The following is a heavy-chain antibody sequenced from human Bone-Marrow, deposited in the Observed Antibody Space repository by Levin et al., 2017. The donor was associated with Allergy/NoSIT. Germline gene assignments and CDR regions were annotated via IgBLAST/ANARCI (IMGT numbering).Heavy chain of an antibody. CDR3: ARTNTISAAGYFDY. V-gene: IGHV3-30-3*01. D-gene: IGHD6-13*01. J-gene: IGHJ4*02. CDR2: ISYDGSNK. Sequence: GESLKISCAASGFTFSNYAMHWVRQAPGRGLEWVAVISYDGSNKNYADSVKGRFTISRDNSKNTLYLQMNSLRAEETAVYYCARTNTISAAGYFDYWGQGPLVTVSS. CDR1: GFTFSNYA.